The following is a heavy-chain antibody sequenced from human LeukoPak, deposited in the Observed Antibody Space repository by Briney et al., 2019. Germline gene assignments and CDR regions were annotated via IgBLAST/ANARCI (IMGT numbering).Heavy chain of an antibody. J-gene: IGHJ5*02. CDR1: GGSISSYY. CDR2: IYSSGST. CDR3: ARDLLQSSWPNCFDP. V-gene: IGHV4-4*07. D-gene: IGHD2-2*01. Sequence: SETLSLTCTVSGGSISSYYWTWIRQPAGKGLEWIGRIYSSGSTNYNPSLKSRVTMSVDTSKNQFFLKLGSVTAADTAMYYCARDLLQSSWPNCFDPWGQGTLVTVSS.